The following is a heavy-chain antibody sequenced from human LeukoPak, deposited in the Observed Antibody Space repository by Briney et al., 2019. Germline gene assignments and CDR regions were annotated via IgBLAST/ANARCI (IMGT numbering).Heavy chain of an antibody. Sequence: PGGSLRLSCAASGFTFSSYAMSWVRQAPGKGLEWVSAISGSGGSTYYADSVKGRFTISRDNSKNALYLQMNSLRAEDTAVYYCAKDRVVYALILGNDYWGQGTLVTVSS. CDR2: ISGSGGST. CDR3: AKDRVVYALILGNDY. D-gene: IGHD2-8*02. J-gene: IGHJ4*02. V-gene: IGHV3-23*01. CDR1: GFTFSSYA.